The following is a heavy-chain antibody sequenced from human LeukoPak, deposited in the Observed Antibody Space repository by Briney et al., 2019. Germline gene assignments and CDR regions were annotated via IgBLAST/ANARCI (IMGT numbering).Heavy chain of an antibody. CDR3: ATDYYDSSGYYY. J-gene: IGHJ4*02. V-gene: IGHV3-21*01. D-gene: IGHD3-22*01. CDR2: ISSGSSYI. Sequence: GGSLRLSCAASGFTFSSYSMNWVRQAPGKGLELVSSISSGSSYIYYADSVKGRFTISRDNAKNSLYLQMNSLRAEDTAVYYCATDYYDSSGYYYWGQRTLVTVSS. CDR1: GFTFSSYS.